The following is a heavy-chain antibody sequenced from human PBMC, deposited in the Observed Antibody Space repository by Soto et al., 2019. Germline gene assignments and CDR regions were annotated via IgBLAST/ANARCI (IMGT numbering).Heavy chain of an antibody. V-gene: IGHV3-13*05. D-gene: IGHD5-18*01. CDR1: GFTFRNYD. Sequence: EVQLVESGGGLVQPGGSLRLSCEASGFTFRNYDMHLVRQGTGKGLEGVSGISAAGDPDDADSVEGRFTISRENAQNSFFLQMNSLRVGDTAVYYCARTDSDFYGLAVGGQGTTVIVSS. J-gene: IGHJ6*02. CDR2: ISAAGDP. CDR3: ARTDSDFYGLAV.